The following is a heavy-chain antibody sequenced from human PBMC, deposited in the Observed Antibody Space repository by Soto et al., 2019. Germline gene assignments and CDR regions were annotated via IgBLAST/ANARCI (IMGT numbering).Heavy chain of an antibody. Sequence: ASVKVSCKASGYTFASYDINWGRQATGQGLEWMGWMNPNSGNTGYAQKFQGRVTMTRNTSISTAYMELSSLRSEDTAVYYCARVYGFYYYSYRVAGGKGTRVTFP. D-gene: IGHD2-8*02. J-gene: IGHJ6*03. CDR3: ARVYGFYYYSYRVA. CDR1: GYTFASYD. V-gene: IGHV1-8*01. CDR2: MNPNSGNT.